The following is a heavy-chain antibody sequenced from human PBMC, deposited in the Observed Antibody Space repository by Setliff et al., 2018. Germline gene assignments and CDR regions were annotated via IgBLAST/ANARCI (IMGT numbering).Heavy chain of an antibody. D-gene: IGHD1-26*01. CDR3: AKGGSYYEYFDY. Sequence: GGSLRLSCAASGFTFSSLWMAWVRQAPGKGLEWVANINQGGGDQFYVDSVRGRFIISRDNAKNSLYLHMNSLRADDTAVYYCAKGGSYYEYFDYWGQGTLVTVSS. V-gene: IGHV3-7*01. CDR2: INQGGGDQ. CDR1: GFTFSSLW. J-gene: IGHJ4*02.